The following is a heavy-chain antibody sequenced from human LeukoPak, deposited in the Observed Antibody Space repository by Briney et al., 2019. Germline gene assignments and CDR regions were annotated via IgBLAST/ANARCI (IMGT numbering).Heavy chain of an antibody. CDR3: AHSRYTSSWYNPVGDY. Sequence: SGPTLVKPTQTLTLTCTFSGFSLSTSGVGVGWIRHPPGKALEWLALLYWDDDKRYSPSLKTRLTITQDTSNNQVVLTVTNMDPVDTATYYCAHSRYTSSWYNPVGDYWGQGTLVTVSS. D-gene: IGHD6-13*01. V-gene: IGHV2-5*02. J-gene: IGHJ4*02. CDR2: LYWDDDK. CDR1: GFSLSTSGVG.